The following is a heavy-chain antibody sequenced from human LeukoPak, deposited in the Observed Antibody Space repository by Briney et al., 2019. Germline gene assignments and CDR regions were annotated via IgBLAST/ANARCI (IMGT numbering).Heavy chain of an antibody. CDR3: AKPLNWGGFDH. D-gene: IGHD3-10*01. CDR2: ISGSGGST. V-gene: IGHV3-23*01. CDR1: GFTFSSYA. Sequence: GGSLRLSCAASGFTFSSYAISWVSQAPGKGLGWVSAISGSGGSTSYADSVKGRFTISRDNSKNTLYLQMNSLRAEDTAVYYCAKPLNWGGFDHWGQGTLVTVSS. J-gene: IGHJ4*02.